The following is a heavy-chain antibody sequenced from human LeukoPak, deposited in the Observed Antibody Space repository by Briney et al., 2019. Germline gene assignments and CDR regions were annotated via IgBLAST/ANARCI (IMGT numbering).Heavy chain of an antibody. D-gene: IGHD2-2*02. Sequence: GGSLRLSCAASGSTFSSYAMSWVRQAPGKGLEWVSAISGSGGSTYYADSVKGRFTISRDNSKNTLYLQMNSLRAEDTAVYYCMWCSSTSCYKYGMDVWGQGATVTVSS. V-gene: IGHV3-23*01. CDR2: ISGSGGST. CDR3: MWCSSTSCYKYGMDV. J-gene: IGHJ6*02. CDR1: GSTFSSYA.